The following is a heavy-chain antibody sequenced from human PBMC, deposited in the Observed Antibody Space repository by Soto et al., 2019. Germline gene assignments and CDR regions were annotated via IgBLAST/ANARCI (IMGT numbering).Heavy chain of an antibody. V-gene: IGHV4-30-2*01. CDR3: DRYKIRIRTFDF. J-gene: IGHJ5*01. CDR2: IFQRGIT. D-gene: IGHD1-20*01. CDR1: GGSISSGVHS. Sequence: TLSLTCAVSGGSISSGVHSWSWIRQPPGRGLEWIGYIFQRGITYYTPSLKSRVTISIDRSKNQFSLNLTSVTAADTAVYYCDRYKIRIRTFDFWGQGTLVTVSS.